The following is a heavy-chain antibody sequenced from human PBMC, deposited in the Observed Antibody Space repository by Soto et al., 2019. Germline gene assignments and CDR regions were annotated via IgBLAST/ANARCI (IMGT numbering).Heavy chain of an antibody. V-gene: IGHV3-23*01. CDR2: ISGGGSTT. CDR3: AGEQATSCNIPKFFQD. D-gene: IGHD2-15*01. CDR1: GFTFSSYA. Sequence: EVQLLESGGGLVQPEGSLRLSCEASGFTFSSYAMSWVRQAPGKGLEWVSGISGGGSTTYYADSVKGRFTISRDNSKNTLYLEVERLRGEDTAVYYRAGEQATSCNIPKFFQDWGQGTLVTVSS. J-gene: IGHJ1*01.